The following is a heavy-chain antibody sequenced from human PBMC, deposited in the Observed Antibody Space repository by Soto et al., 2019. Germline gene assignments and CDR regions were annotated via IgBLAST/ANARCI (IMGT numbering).Heavy chain of an antibody. Sequence: QVQLVESGGGVVQPGRSLRLSCAASGFTFSSYGMHWVRQAPGKGLEWVAVISYDGSNKYYADSVKGRFTISRDNSKNTLYLQMISLRAEDTAVYYCAKAIVGATTGGDYWGQGTLVNVSS. CDR2: ISYDGSNK. V-gene: IGHV3-30*18. CDR3: AKAIVGATTGGDY. D-gene: IGHD1-26*01. J-gene: IGHJ4*02. CDR1: GFTFSSYG.